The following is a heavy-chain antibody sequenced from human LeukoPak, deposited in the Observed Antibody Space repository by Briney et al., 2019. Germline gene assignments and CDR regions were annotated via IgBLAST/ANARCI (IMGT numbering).Heavy chain of an antibody. CDR2: ISGSGGST. J-gene: IGHJ6*03. CDR1: GFTFSIYA. CDR3: AKDAITVAGSARNYYYYMDV. V-gene: IGHV3-23*01. Sequence: GGSLRLSCAASGFTFSIYAKSWVRQAPGKGLEWVSAISGSGGSTYHADSVKGRFTISRDNSKNTLDLQMNSLRAEDTAVYYCAKDAITVAGSARNYYYYMDVWGKGTTVTVSS. D-gene: IGHD6-19*01.